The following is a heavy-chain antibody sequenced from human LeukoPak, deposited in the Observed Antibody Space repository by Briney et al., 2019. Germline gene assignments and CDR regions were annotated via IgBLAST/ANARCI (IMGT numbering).Heavy chain of an antibody. CDR1: GGSISSYY. J-gene: IGHJ5*02. V-gene: IGHV4-4*07. CDR3: ARDRYGSGSYYKSWFDP. Sequence: SETLSLTCTVSGGSISSYYWSWIRQPAGKGLEWIGRVYTSGSTNYNPSLKSRVTMSVDTSKNQFSLRLSSVTAAGTAVYYCARDRYGSGSYYKSWFDPWGQGTLVTVSS. D-gene: IGHD3-10*01. CDR2: VYTSGST.